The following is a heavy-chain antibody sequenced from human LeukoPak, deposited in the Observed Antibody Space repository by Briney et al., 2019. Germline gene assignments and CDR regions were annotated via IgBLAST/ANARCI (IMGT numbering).Heavy chain of an antibody. CDR2: IYYSGST. D-gene: IGHD1-26*01. V-gene: IGHV4-39*01. Sequence: SETLSLPCTVSGGSISSSSYYWGWIRQPPGKGLEWIGSIYYSGSTYYNPSLQSRLPLSVATAQNPFSLKLSSIPAATPASYYCARLIVGATNWFDPWGQGTLVTVSS. J-gene: IGHJ5*02. CDR1: GGSISSSSYY. CDR3: ARLIVGATNWFDP.